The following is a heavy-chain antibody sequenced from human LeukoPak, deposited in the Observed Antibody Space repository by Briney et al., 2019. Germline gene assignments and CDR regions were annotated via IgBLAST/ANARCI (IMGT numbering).Heavy chain of an antibody. V-gene: IGHV4-39*02. J-gene: IGHJ4*02. CDR1: GGSISISSYY. D-gene: IGHD1-26*01. CDR2: IYYSGNT. Sequence: SETLSLTCAVSGGSISISSYYWGWIRQPPGKGLEWIGNIYYSGNTYYNPSLKSRVTISVDTSKNQFSLKLSSVTAADTAVYYCARDSLGAGTVGATSGYWGQGTLVTVSS. CDR3: ARDSLGAGTVGATSGY.